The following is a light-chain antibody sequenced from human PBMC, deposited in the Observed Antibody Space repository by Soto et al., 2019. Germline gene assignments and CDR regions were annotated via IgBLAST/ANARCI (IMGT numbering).Light chain of an antibody. J-gene: IGKJ2*01. Sequence: EIMMTQSPVTLSVSPGERGTLSCRASQRFGSSNLAWYQQKPGQAPRLLIYGASTRATGIPARFSGSGSGTEFSLTISTLQSEDFAVYYCQQYNNWPPKYTFGQGTKVDI. CDR3: QQYNNWPPKYT. CDR2: GAS. CDR1: QRFGSSN. V-gene: IGKV3-15*01.